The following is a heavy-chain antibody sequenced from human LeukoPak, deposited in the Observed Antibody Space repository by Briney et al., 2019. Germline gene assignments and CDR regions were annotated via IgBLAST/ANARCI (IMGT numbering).Heavy chain of an antibody. J-gene: IGHJ4*02. CDR1: GGSISSSSW. Sequence: PSGTLSLTCAVSGGSISSSSWCWWVRQPPGRGVEWIVESYHSGSTNYNPSVKSRFTISVDKSKNQFSLKMSTVTAADTAVYYCARVVAAAGTVFHFDYWGQGTLVTVSS. V-gene: IGHV4-4*02. D-gene: IGHD6-13*01. CDR3: ARVVAAAGTVFHFDY. CDR2: SYHSGST.